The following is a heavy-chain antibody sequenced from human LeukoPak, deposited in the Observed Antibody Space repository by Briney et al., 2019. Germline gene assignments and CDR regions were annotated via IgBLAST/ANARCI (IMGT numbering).Heavy chain of an antibody. V-gene: IGHV4-4*02. CDR1: GGSISITEW. D-gene: IGHD7-27*01. J-gene: IGHJ4*02. CDR3: ATRWVLTGEPY. CDR2: IRHSGGT. Sequence: SDTLSLTCAVSGGSISITEWYTWVRQPPGQGLEWIGEIRHSGGTNYNVSLKSRVTISLDKSKNQFSLDLTSMTAADTAVYYCATRWVLTGEPYWGQGTLVTVSS.